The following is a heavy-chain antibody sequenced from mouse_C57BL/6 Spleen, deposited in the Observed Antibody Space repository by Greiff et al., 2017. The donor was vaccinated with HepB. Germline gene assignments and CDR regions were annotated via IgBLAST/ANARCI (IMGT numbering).Heavy chain of an antibody. CDR3: ASHVSFDY. CDR2: ISSGSSTI. Sequence: EVKLVESGGGLVKPGGSLKLSCAASGFTFSDYGRHWVRQAPEKGLEWVAYISSGSSTIYYADTVKGRFTISRDNAKNTLFLQMTSLRSEDTAMYYCASHVSFDYWGQGTTLTVSS. J-gene: IGHJ2*01. V-gene: IGHV5-17*01. CDR1: GFTFSDYG.